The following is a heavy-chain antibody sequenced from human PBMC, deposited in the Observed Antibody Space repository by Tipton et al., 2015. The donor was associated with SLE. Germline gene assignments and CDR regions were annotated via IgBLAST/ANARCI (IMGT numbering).Heavy chain of an antibody. CDR1: GYTFTNYV. Sequence: QLVQSGAEVKKPGASVKVSCKASGYTFTNYVLIWVRQAPGQGLEWMGWISAYNANTNYAQKLQGRVTMTTDTSTSTTYMELRSLRSDDTAVYYCASQGYCSGGSCPDFDYWGQGTLVTVSS. CDR2: ISAYNANT. CDR3: ASQGYCSGGSCPDFDY. J-gene: IGHJ4*02. D-gene: IGHD2-15*01. V-gene: IGHV1-18*04.